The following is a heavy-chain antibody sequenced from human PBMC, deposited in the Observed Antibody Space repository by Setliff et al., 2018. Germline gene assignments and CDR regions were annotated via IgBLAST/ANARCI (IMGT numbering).Heavy chain of an antibody. D-gene: IGHD3-10*01. Sequence: ASETLSLTCTVSGGSISNYYWSWVRQPPGNGLEWIAYIFPTAGAIYNPSLKSRVTVSMDTSKNQFSLQVTSLAATDTALYFCARHEFVGGYYGSVTYRHFDYWGQGILVTVSS. CDR3: ARHEFVGGYYGSVTYRHFDY. J-gene: IGHJ4*02. CDR2: IFPTAGA. V-gene: IGHV4-59*08. CDR1: GGSISNYY.